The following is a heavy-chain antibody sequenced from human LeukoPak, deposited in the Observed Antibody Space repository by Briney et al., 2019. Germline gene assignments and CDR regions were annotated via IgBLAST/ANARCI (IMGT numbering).Heavy chain of an antibody. J-gene: IGHJ5*02. CDR1: GGSISSSSYY. D-gene: IGHD3-3*01. CDR3: ARHATESTIFGVAIPNNWFDP. Sequence: SETLSLTCTVSGGSISSSSYYWGWIRQPPGKGLEWIGSIYYSWSTYYNPSLKSRVTISVDTSKNQFSLRLSSVTAADTAVYYCARHATESTIFGVAIPNNWFDPWGQGTLVTVSS. CDR2: IYYSWST. V-gene: IGHV4-39*01.